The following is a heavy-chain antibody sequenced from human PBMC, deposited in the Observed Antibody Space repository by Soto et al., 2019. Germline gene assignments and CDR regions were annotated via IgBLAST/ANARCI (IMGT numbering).Heavy chain of an antibody. CDR2: IKQDGSDK. D-gene: IGHD6-13*01. J-gene: IGHJ3*02. CDR3: ARDNSTSWYGGFDI. CDR1: GFTFSSYW. V-gene: IGHV3-7*03. Sequence: EVQLVESGGGLVQPGGSLRLSCAASGFTFSSYWMSWVRQAPGKGLEWVANIKQDGSDKYSVDSVKGRFTISRDNAKNSLYLQMNSLRAEDTAVYYWARDNSTSWYGGFDIWGQGTMVTVSS.